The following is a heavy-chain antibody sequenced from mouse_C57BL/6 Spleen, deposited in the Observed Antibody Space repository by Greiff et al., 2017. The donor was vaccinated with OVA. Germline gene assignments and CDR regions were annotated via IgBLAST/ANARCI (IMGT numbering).Heavy chain of an antibody. CDR2: IYPGDGDT. J-gene: IGHJ2*01. Sequence: VQLQQSGAELVKPGASVKISCKASGYAFSSYWMSWVKQRPGKGLEWIGQIYPGDGDTNYNGKFKGKATLTADKSSSTAYMQLSSLTSEDSAVYFCARAITTVVAQGHYFDYWGQGTTLTVSS. V-gene: IGHV1-80*01. CDR1: GYAFSSYW. D-gene: IGHD1-1*01. CDR3: ARAITTVVAQGHYFDY.